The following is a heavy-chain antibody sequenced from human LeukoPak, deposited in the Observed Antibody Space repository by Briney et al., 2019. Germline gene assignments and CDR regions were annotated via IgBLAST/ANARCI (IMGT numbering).Heavy chain of an antibody. CDR3: AKDSSSGRYYYYGMDV. V-gene: IGHV3-9*01. J-gene: IGHJ6*02. CDR1: GFTFDDYA. Sequence: SLRLSCAASGFTFDDYAMHWVRQAPGKGLEWVSGISWNSGSIGYADSVKGRFTISGDNAKNSLYLQMNSLRAEDTALYYCAKDSSSGRYYYYGMDVWGQGTTVTVSS. D-gene: IGHD6-19*01. CDR2: ISWNSGSI.